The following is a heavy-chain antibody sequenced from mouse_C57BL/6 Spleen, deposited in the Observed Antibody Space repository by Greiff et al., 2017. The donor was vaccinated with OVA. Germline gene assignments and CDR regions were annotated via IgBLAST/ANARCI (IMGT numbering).Heavy chain of an antibody. CDR2: INPSNGGT. CDR3: ARGGYGNYDYYAMDY. J-gene: IGHJ4*01. D-gene: IGHD2-1*01. V-gene: IGHV1-53*01. Sequence: VQLQQPGTELVKPGASVKLSCKASGYTFTSYWMHWVKQRPGQGLEWIGNINPSNGGTNYNEKFKSKATLTVDKSSSTAYMQLSSLTSEDSAVYYCARGGYGNYDYYAMDYWGQGTSVTVSS. CDR1: GYTFTSYW.